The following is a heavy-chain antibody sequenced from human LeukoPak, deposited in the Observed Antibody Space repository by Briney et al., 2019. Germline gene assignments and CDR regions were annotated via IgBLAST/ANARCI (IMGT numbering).Heavy chain of an antibody. CDR3: AREADFNGSGRGDS. CDR1: GYTFTGYY. J-gene: IGHJ4*02. CDR2: INPNSGGT. V-gene: IGHV1-2*02. D-gene: IGHD3-10*01. Sequence: GASVKVSCKASGYTFTGYYMHWVRQAPGQGLEWMGWINPNSGGTNYAQKFQGRVTMTTDTSITTAYMDLRSLTSDDTAVYYCAREADFNGSGRGDSWGQGTLVIVSS.